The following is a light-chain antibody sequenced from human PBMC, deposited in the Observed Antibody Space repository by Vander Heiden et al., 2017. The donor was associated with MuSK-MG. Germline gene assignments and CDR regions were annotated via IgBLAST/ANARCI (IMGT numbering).Light chain of an antibody. CDR1: SSDVGGYNY. V-gene: IGLV2-11*01. CDR2: DVS. Sequence: QSALTQPRSVSGSPGQSVTISCTGTSSDVGGYNYVSWYQQHPGKAPKLMMYDVSKRPSGVPDRFSGSKSGNTASLTISGLQAEDEADYYCCSYAGSYSRVFGGGTKLTVL. CDR3: CSYAGSYSRV. J-gene: IGLJ3*02.